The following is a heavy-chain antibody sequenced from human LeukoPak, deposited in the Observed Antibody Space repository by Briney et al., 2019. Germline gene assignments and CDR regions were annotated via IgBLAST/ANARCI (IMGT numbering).Heavy chain of an antibody. V-gene: IGHV3-21*01. CDR1: GFTFSSYS. CDR2: IRSSSSYI. D-gene: IGHD6-25*01. CDR3: ARDRGRNWFDS. J-gene: IGHJ5*01. Sequence: KTGGSLRLSCAASGFTFSSYSMNWVRQAPGKGLEWVSFIRSSSSYIYYADSVKGRFTISRDNAKKSLYLQMNSLRAEDTAVYYCARDRGRNWFDSWGQGTLVTVSS.